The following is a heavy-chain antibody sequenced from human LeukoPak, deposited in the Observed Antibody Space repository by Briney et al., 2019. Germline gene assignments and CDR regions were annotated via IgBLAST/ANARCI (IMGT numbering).Heavy chain of an antibody. CDR3: AITGVLTGVDAFDI. V-gene: IGHV3-74*01. D-gene: IGHD3-9*01. J-gene: IGHJ3*02. CDR2: INSDGSST. Sequence: PGGSLRLSCAASGFTFSSYWMHWVRQAPGKGLVWVSRINSDGSSTSYADSVKGRFTISRDNAKNTLYLQMNSLRAEDTAVYYCAITGVLTGVDAFDIWGQGTMVTVSS. CDR1: GFTFSSYW.